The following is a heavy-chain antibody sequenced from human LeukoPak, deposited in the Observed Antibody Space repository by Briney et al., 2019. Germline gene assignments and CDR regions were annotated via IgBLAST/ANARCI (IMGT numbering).Heavy chain of an antibody. CDR3: ARDLRVISFDN. J-gene: IGHJ4*02. CDR2: INGNGGST. D-gene: IGHD2-21*01. Sequence: PGGSLRLSCAASGFTFSNYAMSWVRQAPGKGLEWVSGINGNGGSTYNADSVKGRVTISRDNSKNTLYLQMNSLRAEDTAIYYCARDLRVISFDNWGQGTLVSVSS. CDR1: GFTFSNYA. V-gene: IGHV3-23*01.